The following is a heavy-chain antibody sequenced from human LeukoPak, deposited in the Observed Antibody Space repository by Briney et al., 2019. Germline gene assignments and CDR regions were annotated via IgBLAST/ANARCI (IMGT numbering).Heavy chain of an antibody. V-gene: IGHV3-30-3*01. CDR1: GLIFSDYA. CDR2: ISSDGGNK. CDR3: ARDNDPDYSSSPGWFDS. D-gene: IGHD6-6*01. Sequence: GGSLRLSCAAPGLIFSDYAMNWVRRAPGKGLEWVAVISSDGGNKFYADSVKGRFTVYRDNSRNTLYLQMHSLTVEDTAVYYCARDNDPDYSSSPGWFDSWGQGTLVTVSS. J-gene: IGHJ5*01.